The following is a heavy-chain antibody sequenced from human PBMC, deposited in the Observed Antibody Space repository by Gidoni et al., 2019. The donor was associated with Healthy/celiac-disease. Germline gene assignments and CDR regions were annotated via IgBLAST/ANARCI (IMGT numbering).Heavy chain of an antibody. D-gene: IGHD2-15*01. Sequence: QLQLQESGPGLVKPSETLSLTCTVSGGSISSSSYYWGWIRQPPGKGLEWIGSIYYSGSTYYNPSLKSRVTISVDTSKNQFSLKLSSVTAADTAVYYCARQPVDCSGGSCYFGVWFDPWGQGTLVTVSS. CDR1: GGSISSSSYY. CDR3: ARQPVDCSGGSCYFGVWFDP. CDR2: IYYSGST. V-gene: IGHV4-39*01. J-gene: IGHJ5*02.